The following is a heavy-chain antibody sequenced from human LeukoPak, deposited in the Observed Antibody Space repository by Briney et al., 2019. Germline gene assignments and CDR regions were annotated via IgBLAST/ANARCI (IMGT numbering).Heavy chain of an antibody. J-gene: IGHJ4*02. CDR1: GGSISSSSYY. Sequence: SETLSLTCTVSGGSISSSSYYWGWIRQPPGKGLEWIGSIYYSGSTYYNPSLKSRVTISVDTSKNQFSLKLSSVTAADTAVYYCARHYGGYYDSSGYLGYWGQGTLVTVSS. V-gene: IGHV4-39*01. CDR2: IYYSGST. D-gene: IGHD3-22*01. CDR3: ARHYGGYYDSSGYLGY.